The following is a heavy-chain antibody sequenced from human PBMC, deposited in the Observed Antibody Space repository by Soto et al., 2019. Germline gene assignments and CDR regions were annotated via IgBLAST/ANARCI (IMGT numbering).Heavy chain of an antibody. CDR1: GVSIANFF. D-gene: IGHD6-19*01. Sequence: QVQLQESGPGLVKPSETLSLTCTVSGVSIANFFWSWIRQPPGKGLEWIGYMSQGGTTTYNPSLKGRATNSVDTSKNPLSPKLTSVTAADTAMYYRARDRGGITVAANPLGEWFDPWGPGTLVTVSS. J-gene: IGHJ5*02. V-gene: IGHV4-4*08. CDR3: ARDRGGITVAANPLGEWFDP. CDR2: MSQGGTT.